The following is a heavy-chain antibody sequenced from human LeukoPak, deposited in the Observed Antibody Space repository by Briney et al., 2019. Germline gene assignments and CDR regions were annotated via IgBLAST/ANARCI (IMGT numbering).Heavy chain of an antibody. CDR2: INPNSGGT. CDR1: GYTLTGYY. D-gene: IGHD5-18*01. Sequence: ASVKVSCKASGYTLTGYYMHWVRQAPGQGLEWMGWINPNSGGTNYAQKFQGRVTMTRDTSISTAYMELSRLRSDDTAVYYCARANTAMDPIQPGLDYWGQGTLVTVSS. J-gene: IGHJ4*02. V-gene: IGHV1-2*02. CDR3: ARANTAMDPIQPGLDY.